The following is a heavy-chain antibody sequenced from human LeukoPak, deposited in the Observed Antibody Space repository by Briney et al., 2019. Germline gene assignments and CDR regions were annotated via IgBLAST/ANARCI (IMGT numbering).Heavy chain of an antibody. CDR3: VKGLAAAGTNY. CDR2: ISSNGGST. J-gene: IGHJ4*02. V-gene: IGHV3-64D*09. Sequence: GESLKISCSASGFTFSSYAMHWVRQAPGKGLEYVSTISSNGGSTYYADSVKGRFTISRDNSKNTLYLQMSSLRVEDTAVYYCVKGLAAAGTNYWGQGTLVTVSS. CDR1: GFTFSSYA. D-gene: IGHD6-13*01.